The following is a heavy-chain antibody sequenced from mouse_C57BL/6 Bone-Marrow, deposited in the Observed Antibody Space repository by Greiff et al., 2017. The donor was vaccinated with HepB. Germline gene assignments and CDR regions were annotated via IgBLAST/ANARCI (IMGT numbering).Heavy chain of an antibody. CDR1: GYTFTDYY. Sequence: VQLQQSGPELVKPGASVKISCKASGYTFTDYYMNWVKQSHGKSLEWIGDINPNNGGTSYNQKFKGKATLTVDKSSSTAYMELRSLTSEDSAVYYCAFYGYDGWVYYFDDWGQGTTLTVSS. CDR2: INPNNGGT. CDR3: AFYGYDGWVYYFDD. D-gene: IGHD2-2*01. V-gene: IGHV1-26*01. J-gene: IGHJ2*01.